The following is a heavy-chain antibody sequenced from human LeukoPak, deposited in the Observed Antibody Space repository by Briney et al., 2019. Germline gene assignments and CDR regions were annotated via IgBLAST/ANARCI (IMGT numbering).Heavy chain of an antibody. Sequence: GGSLRLSCAPSVFTFSNAWTSWVREAPGKGLEWGGRIKSKTDGGTTDYAAPAKGRFTMSRDDSKNTLYLQMNSLKNEDTAVYSCTTDGSDYWGRGTLATVSS. CDR2: IKSKTDGGTT. CDR1: VFTFSNAW. D-gene: IGHD1-1*01. J-gene: IGHJ4*02. CDR3: TTDGSDY. V-gene: IGHV3-15*01.